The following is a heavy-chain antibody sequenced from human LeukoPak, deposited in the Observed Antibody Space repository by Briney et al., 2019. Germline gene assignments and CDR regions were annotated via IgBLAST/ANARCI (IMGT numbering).Heavy chain of an antibody. J-gene: IGHJ4*02. Sequence: GGSLRLSCAASEFTFSSYAMSWVRQAPGKGLEWVSGINWNGGSTGYADSVKGRFTISRDNAKNSLYLQMNSLRAEDTALYYCARNSGATELDYWGQGTLVTVSS. CDR3: ARNSGATELDY. V-gene: IGHV3-20*04. CDR2: INWNGGST. CDR1: EFTFSSYA. D-gene: IGHD6-25*01.